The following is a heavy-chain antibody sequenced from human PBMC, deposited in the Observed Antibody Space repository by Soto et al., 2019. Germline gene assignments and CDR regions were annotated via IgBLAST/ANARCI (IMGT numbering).Heavy chain of an antibody. Sequence: QVQLVQSGAELKKPGSSVKVSCEASGGSFTSYSFTWVRQAPGQGLEWMGRIIPFQGKANYALKFQDRVTITADRSTRTVYMELTSLRPEDTAVYFCAKSLLFVDHGYMDVWGKGTTVTVSS. V-gene: IGHV1-69*02. CDR2: IIPFQGKA. CDR1: GGSFTSYS. CDR3: AKSLLFVDHGYMDV. D-gene: IGHD2-21*01. J-gene: IGHJ6*03.